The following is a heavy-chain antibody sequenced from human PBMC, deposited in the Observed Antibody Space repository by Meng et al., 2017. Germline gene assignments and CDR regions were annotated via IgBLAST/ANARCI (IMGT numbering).Heavy chain of an antibody. CDR3: ARGFTYYYDSSGYSALAFDI. CDR2: MNPNSGNT. V-gene: IGHV1-8*01. CDR1: GYTFTSYD. J-gene: IGHJ3*02. D-gene: IGHD3-22*01. Sequence: ASVKVSCKASGYTFTSYDINWVRQATGQGLEWMGWMNPNSGNTGYAQKFQGRVTMTRNTSISTAYMELSSLRSEDTAEYYCARGFTYYYDSSGYSALAFDIWGQGTRVTVSS.